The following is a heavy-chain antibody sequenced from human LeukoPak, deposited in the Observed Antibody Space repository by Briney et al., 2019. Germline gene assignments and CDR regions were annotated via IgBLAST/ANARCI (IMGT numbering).Heavy chain of an antibody. J-gene: IGHJ5*02. V-gene: IGHV4-59*01. Sequence: PSETLSLTCTVSGGSISSYYWSWIRQPPGKGLEWIEYIYYSGSTNYNPSLKSRVTISVDTSKNQFSLKLSYVTAADKAVYHCARTMGVPNNWFDPWGQGTLVTVSS. CDR3: ARTMGVPNNWFDP. CDR1: GGSISSYY. CDR2: IYYSGST. D-gene: IGHD2-2*01.